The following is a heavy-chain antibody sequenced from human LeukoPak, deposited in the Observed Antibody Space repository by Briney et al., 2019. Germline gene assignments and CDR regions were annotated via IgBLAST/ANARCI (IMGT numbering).Heavy chain of an antibody. CDR1: GGSINSHY. CDR3: VRRDTGWNYFDY. Sequence: SETLSLTCAVSGGSINSHYWGWIRQPPGKGLQWIGDIYYTGKINYNPSLKSRVTITLDASKDHLSLNLTSVLAADTAIYYCVRRDTGWNYFDYWGQGILVTVSS. D-gene: IGHD6-19*01. V-gene: IGHV4-59*08. J-gene: IGHJ4*02. CDR2: IYYTGKI.